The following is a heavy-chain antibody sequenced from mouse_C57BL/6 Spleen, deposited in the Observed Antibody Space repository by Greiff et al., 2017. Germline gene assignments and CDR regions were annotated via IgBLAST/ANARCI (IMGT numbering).Heavy chain of an antibody. CDR3: ATGGYYAMDY. CDR2: IHPSDSDT. V-gene: IGHV1-74*01. CDR1: GYTFTSYW. Sequence: QVQLQQPGAELVKPGASVKVSCKASGYTFTSYWMHWVKQRPGQGLEWIGRIHPSDSDTNYNQKFKGKATLNVDTSSSTAYMQLSSKTSEDSAFYYCATGGYYAMDYWGQGTSVTVSS. J-gene: IGHJ4*01.